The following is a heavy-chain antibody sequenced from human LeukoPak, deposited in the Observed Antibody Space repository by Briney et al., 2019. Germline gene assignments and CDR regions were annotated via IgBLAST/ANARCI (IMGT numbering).Heavy chain of an antibody. CDR3: ARVPITMVRGAHAFDI. V-gene: IGHV1-46*01. D-gene: IGHD3-10*01. CDR2: INPSGGST. J-gene: IGHJ3*02. CDR1: GYTFTSYY. Sequence: ASVKVSCKASGYTFTSYYMHWVRQAPGQGLEWMGIINPSGGSTSYAQKFQGRVTMTRDTSISTAYMELSRLRSDDTAVYYCARVPITMVRGAHAFDIWGQGTMVTVSS.